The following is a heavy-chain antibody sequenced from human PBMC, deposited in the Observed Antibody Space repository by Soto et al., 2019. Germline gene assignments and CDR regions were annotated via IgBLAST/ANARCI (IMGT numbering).Heavy chain of an antibody. V-gene: IGHV3-48*02. CDR3: ARAAFDI. CDR2: ISSHGSTI. Sequence: GGSLRLSCAASGFIFSSFSMNWVRQSPGKGLEWVSYISSHGSTIYYADSVKGRFTISRDNAKNSLYLQMNSLRDEDTAVYYCARAAFDIWGQGTMVTVSS. CDR1: GFIFSSFS. J-gene: IGHJ3*02.